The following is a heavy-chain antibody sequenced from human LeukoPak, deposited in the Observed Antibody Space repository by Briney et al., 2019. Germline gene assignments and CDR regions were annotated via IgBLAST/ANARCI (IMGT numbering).Heavy chain of an antibody. Sequence: SEPLSLTCTVSGGSISSRSYYWGWIPQPPGKGLEGIGGIYYSGSTYYNPSLKSRVTISVDTSKNQFSLKLSSVTAADTAVYYCARERSITIFGVVLNWFDPWGQGTLVTVSS. CDR1: GGSISSRSYY. CDR3: ARERSITIFGVVLNWFDP. CDR2: IYYSGST. D-gene: IGHD3-3*01. J-gene: IGHJ5*02. V-gene: IGHV4-39*07.